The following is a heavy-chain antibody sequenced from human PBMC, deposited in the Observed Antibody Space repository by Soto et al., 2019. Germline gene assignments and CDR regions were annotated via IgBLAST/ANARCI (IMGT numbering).Heavy chain of an antibody. CDR3: AKDPDDHDYGDYWSYYFDY. D-gene: IGHD4-17*01. V-gene: IGHV3-23*01. Sequence: GGSLRLSCAASGFTFSSYAMSWVRQAPGKGLEWVSAISGSGGSTYYADSVKGRFTISRDNSKNTLYLQMNSLRAEDTAVYYCAKDPDDHDYGDYWSYYFDYWGQGTLVTVSS. CDR2: ISGSGGST. J-gene: IGHJ4*02. CDR1: GFTFSSYA.